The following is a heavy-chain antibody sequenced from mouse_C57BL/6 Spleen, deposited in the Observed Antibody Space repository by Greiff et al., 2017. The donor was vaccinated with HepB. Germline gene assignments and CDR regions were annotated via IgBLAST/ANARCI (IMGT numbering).Heavy chain of an antibody. V-gene: IGHV1-26*01. CDR1: GYTFTDYY. Sequence: EVQLQQSGPELVKPGASVKISCKASGYTFTDYYMNWVKQSHGKSLEWIGDINPNNGGTSYNQKFKGKATLTVDKSSSTAYMELRSLTSEDSAVYYCARYDYDGIGYWGQGTTLTVSS. CDR3: ARYDYDGIGY. CDR2: INPNNGGT. D-gene: IGHD2-4*01. J-gene: IGHJ2*01.